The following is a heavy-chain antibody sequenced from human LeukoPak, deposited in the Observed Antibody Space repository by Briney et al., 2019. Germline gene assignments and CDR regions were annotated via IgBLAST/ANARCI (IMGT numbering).Heavy chain of an antibody. CDR1: GFSLSTSGMC. CDR3: ARIDGDYDY. Sequence: SGPTLVNPTQTLTLTCTFPGFSLSTSGMCVSWIRQPPGKALGWLARIDWDDDKYYSTSLKTRLTISKDTSKNQVVLTMTNMDPVDTAMYYCARIDGDYDYWGQGTLVTVSS. D-gene: IGHD4-17*01. J-gene: IGHJ4*02. V-gene: IGHV2-70*11. CDR2: IDWDDDK.